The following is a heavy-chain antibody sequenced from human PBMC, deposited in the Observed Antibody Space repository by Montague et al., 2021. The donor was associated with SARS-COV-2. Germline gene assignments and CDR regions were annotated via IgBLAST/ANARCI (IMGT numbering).Heavy chain of an antibody. V-gene: IGHV4-39*01. D-gene: IGHD1-26*01. J-gene: IGHJ3*02. CDR1: GGSIISSSYY. Sequence: SETLSLTCTVSGGSIISSSYYWAWLRQPPGICLEWIGSIYHSGSTFYNPSLKSRVSMSVDTSKYQFSLKLCPVTAADTAMYYCARVKWELSVGNVFDIWGQGTMVTVSS. CDR2: IYHSGST. CDR3: ARVKWELSVGNVFDI.